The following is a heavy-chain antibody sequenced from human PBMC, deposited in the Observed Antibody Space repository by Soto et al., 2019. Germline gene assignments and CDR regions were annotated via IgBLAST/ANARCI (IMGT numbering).Heavy chain of an antibody. V-gene: IGHV4-4*02. Sequence: QVQLQESGPGLVKPSGTLSLTCAVSGGSISSSNWCSWVRQPPGKGLEWIGEMYHSGSTNHNPSLKSRVTISVDKSKNQFSLKLSSVTAAATAVYYCARAPCSGGSCYSVQHWFDPWGQGTLVTVSS. J-gene: IGHJ5*02. D-gene: IGHD2-15*01. CDR3: ARAPCSGGSCYSVQHWFDP. CDR1: GGSISSSNW. CDR2: MYHSGST.